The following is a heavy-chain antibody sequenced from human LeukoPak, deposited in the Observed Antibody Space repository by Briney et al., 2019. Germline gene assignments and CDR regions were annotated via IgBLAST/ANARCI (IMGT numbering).Heavy chain of an antibody. CDR3: ARDIAREFDY. CDR2: INPSDGST. V-gene: IGHV1-46*01. Sequence: GASVKVSCKASGYIFISYYIHWMRQAPGQGLEWMGVINPSDGSTNYAQKFQGRVTMTRDRSTSTVYMELSSLRSEDTAVYYCARDIAREFDYWGRGTLVTVSS. J-gene: IGHJ4*02. D-gene: IGHD3-16*02. CDR1: GYIFISYY.